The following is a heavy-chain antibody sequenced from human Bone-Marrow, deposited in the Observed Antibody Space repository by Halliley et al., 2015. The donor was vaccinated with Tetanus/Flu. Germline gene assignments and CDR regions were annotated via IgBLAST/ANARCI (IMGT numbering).Heavy chain of an antibody. Sequence: VQLVQSGAEVKKPGESLRISCKGSGYNFIDYWITWVRQMPGKGLEWMGRIDPSASFARYSPSFPGHVTISVDKSISTAYLRGGGRKAWDTAMYYWAREGPSGTGWFGPWGQGTLVTVSS. CDR2: IDPSASFA. J-gene: IGHJ5*02. V-gene: IGHV5-10-1*01. CDR1: GYNFIDYW. CDR3: AREGPSGTGWFGP. D-gene: IGHD1-26*01.